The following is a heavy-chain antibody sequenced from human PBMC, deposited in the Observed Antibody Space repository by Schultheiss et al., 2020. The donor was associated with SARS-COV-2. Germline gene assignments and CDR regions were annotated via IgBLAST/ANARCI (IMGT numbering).Heavy chain of an antibody. J-gene: IGHJ4*02. CDR2: INEDGSTT. Sequence: GESLKISCAASGFTFGNYWMHWVRQAPGKGLMWVSRINEDGSTTNHADSVKGRFTISRDNSKNTLYVRTNSLRGEDTAVYYCARDLSGREDYWGQGTLVTVSS. V-gene: IGHV3-74*01. CDR1: GFTFGNYW. D-gene: IGHD3-10*01. CDR3: ARDLSGREDY.